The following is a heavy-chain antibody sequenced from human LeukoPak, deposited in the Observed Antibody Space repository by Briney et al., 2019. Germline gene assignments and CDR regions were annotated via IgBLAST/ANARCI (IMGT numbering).Heavy chain of an antibody. CDR3: ARLDYSNYPNWFDP. CDR1: GGSISSSSYY. Sequence: SETLSLTCTVSGGSISSSSYYWGWIRQPPGKGLEWIGSIYYSGSTYYNPSLKSRVTISADTSKNQFSLKLSSVTAADTAVYYCARLDYSNYPNWFDPWGQGTLVTVSS. D-gene: IGHD4-11*01. V-gene: IGHV4-39*01. J-gene: IGHJ5*02. CDR2: IYYSGST.